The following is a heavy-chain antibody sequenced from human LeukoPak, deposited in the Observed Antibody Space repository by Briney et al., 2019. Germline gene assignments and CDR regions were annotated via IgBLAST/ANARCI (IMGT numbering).Heavy chain of an antibody. CDR2: INPSGGST. CDR3: ARDDYVWGSYRYFDY. Sequence: ASVKVSCKASGYTFTSYYMHWVRQAPGQGLEWMGIINPSGGSTSYAQKFQGRVTMTRDTSTSTVYMELSSLRSEDTAVYYCARDDYVWGSYRYFDYWGQGTLVTVSS. CDR1: GYTFTSYY. J-gene: IGHJ4*02. D-gene: IGHD3-16*02. V-gene: IGHV1-46*01.